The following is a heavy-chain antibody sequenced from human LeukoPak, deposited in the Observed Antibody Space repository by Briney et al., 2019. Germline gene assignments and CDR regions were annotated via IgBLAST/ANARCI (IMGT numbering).Heavy chain of an antibody. CDR2: IWYARSNK. CDR1: GFTFSSFG. V-gene: IGHV3-33*01. CDR3: ARLYSSSWYYFDY. Sequence: GGCLRLSRAASGFTFSSFGLHWGPGAPGKGLGWGAVIWYARSNKYSADSVKGRFTISRDNSKNTLYLQMNSLGAEDTAYYYCARLYSSSWYYFDYWGQGTLVTVSS. D-gene: IGHD6-13*01. J-gene: IGHJ4*02.